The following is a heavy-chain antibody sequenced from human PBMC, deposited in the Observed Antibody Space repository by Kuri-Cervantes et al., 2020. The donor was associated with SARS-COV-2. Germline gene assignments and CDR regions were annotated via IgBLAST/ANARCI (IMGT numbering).Heavy chain of an antibody. CDR2: INWNGGST. J-gene: IGHJ4*02. V-gene: IGHV3-20*04. CDR1: GFTFDDYG. CDR3: ARAAHDCSSTSCELDY. D-gene: IGHD2-2*01. Sequence: GGSLRLSCAASGFTFDDYGMSWVRQAPGKGLEWVSGINWNGGSTGYADSVKGRFTISRDNAKNSPYLQMNSLRAEDTALYYCARAAHDCSSTSCELDYWGQGTLVTVSS.